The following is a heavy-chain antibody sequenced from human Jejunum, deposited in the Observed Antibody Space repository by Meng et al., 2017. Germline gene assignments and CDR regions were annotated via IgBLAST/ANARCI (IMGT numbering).Heavy chain of an antibody. CDR2: IIPLYGTT. CDR1: GGIFSTCA. Sequence: VQVVQSGAEVKKPGSSVKVSCKASGGIFSTCAFNWVRQAPGQGLEWMGVIIPLYGTTKYAQQFQGRVTITADESTTTVYMEVGSLTSEDTAVYYCAKSITASYNWFDPWGQGALVTVSS. CDR3: AKSITASYNWFDP. V-gene: IGHV1-69*01. D-gene: IGHD1-14*01. J-gene: IGHJ5*02.